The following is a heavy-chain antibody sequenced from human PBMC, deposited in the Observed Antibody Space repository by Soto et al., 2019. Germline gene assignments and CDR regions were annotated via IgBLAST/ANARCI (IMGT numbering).Heavy chain of an antibody. CDR3: ARDRYDSSVYYQLNWFAP. D-gene: IGHD3-22*01. CDR2: INPNSGGT. CDR1: GYTFTCYY. J-gene: IGHJ5*02. V-gene: IGHV1-2*04. Sequence: ASVEVSCKASGYTFTCYYMHWLRQAPGKGLEWMGWINPNSGGTNYAQKFQGWVTMTRHTSISTAYMELSRLRSDDTAVYYFARDRYDSSVYYQLNWFAPWGQGTLVPVSS.